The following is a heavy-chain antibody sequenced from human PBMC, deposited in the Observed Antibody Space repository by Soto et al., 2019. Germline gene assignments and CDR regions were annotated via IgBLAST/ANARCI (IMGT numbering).Heavy chain of an antibody. CDR2: VSYDGSNK. CDR1: GFTFRNYG. V-gene: IGHV3-30*18. D-gene: IGHD3-16*01. Sequence: QVQLVESGGGVVQPGASLTLSCEAYGFTFRNYGMHWVRQAPGKGLEWVAVVSYDGSNKLYAGSVKGRFTISRDNSKNTLFLQINSLRDEDTAVYVCSKDQKITALSDFDSWGQGTLVTVSS. CDR3: SKDQKITALSDFDS. J-gene: IGHJ4*02.